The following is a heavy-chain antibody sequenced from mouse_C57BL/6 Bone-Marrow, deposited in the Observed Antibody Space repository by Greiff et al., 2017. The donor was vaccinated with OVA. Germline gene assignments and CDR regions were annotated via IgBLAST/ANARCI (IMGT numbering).Heavy chain of an antibody. CDR3: ARYKGDYDGGPWYFDV. CDR1: GFTFTDYY. J-gene: IGHJ1*03. Sequence: EVKLMESGGGLVQPGGSLSLSCAASGFTFTDYYMSWVRQPPGKALEWLGFIRNKANGYTTEYSASVKGRFTISRDNSQSILYLQMNALRAEDSATYYCARYKGDYDGGPWYFDVWGTGTTVTVSS. CDR2: IRNKANGYTT. V-gene: IGHV7-3*01. D-gene: IGHD2-4*01.